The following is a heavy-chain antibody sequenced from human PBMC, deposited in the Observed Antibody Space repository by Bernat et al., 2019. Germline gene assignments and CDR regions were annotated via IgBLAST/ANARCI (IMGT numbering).Heavy chain of an antibody. CDR1: GGSISSSSYY. CDR2: IYYSGST. CDR3: ARVSSGRYYYYGMDV. Sequence: QLQLQESGPGLVKPSETLSLTCTVSGGSISSSSYYWGWIRQPPGKGLEWIGSIYYSGSTYYNPSLKSRVTISVDTSKNQFSLKLSSVTAADTAVYYCARVSSGRYYYYGMDVWGQGTTVTVSS. J-gene: IGHJ6*02. D-gene: IGHD6-19*01. V-gene: IGHV4-39*01.